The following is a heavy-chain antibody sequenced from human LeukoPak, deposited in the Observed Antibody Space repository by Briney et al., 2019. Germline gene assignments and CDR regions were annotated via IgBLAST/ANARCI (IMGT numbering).Heavy chain of an antibody. CDR1: GGSFSGYY. D-gene: IGHD5-18*01. V-gene: IGHV4-34*01. CDR2: INHSGST. CDR3: ARLSRGYSYGFGIDGTDY. Sequence: SETLSLTCAVSGGSFSGYYWSWIRQPPGKGLEWIGEINHSGSTNYNPSLKSRVTISVDTSKNQFSLKLSSVTAADTAVYYCARLSRGYSYGFGIDGTDYWGQGTLVTVSS. J-gene: IGHJ4*02.